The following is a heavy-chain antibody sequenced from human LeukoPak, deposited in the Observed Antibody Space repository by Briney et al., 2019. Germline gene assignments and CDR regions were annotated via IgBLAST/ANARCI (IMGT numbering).Heavy chain of an antibody. D-gene: IGHD1-26*01. CDR2: ISLTGET. Sequence: PSGTLSVTCGVSGGSISSTNWWSWVRQPPGQGLEWIGEISLTGETNYNPSLNGRVTMSLDKSRNQLSLTLTPVRAADTARYYCGRESGAFCPFGYWGQGTLVIVSS. J-gene: IGHJ4*02. V-gene: IGHV4-4*02. CDR3: GRESGAFCPFGY. CDR1: GGSISSTNW.